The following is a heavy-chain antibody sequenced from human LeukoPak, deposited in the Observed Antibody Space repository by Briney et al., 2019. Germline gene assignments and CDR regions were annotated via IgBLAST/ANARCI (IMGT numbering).Heavy chain of an antibody. V-gene: IGHV4-4*02. CDR2: IYHSGST. CDR1: GGSISSSNW. CDR3: ARGDGGYDFWSGPLSRPPDY. Sequence: SETLSLTCAVSGGSISSSNWWSWVRQPPGKGLEWIGEIYHSGSTNYNPSLKSRVTISVDTSKNQFSLKLSSVTAADTAVYYCARGDGGYDFWSGPLSRPPDYWGQGTLVTVSS. D-gene: IGHD3-3*01. J-gene: IGHJ4*02.